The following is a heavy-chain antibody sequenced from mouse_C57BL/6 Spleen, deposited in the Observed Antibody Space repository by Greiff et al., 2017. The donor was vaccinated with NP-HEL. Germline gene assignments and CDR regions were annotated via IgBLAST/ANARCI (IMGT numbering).Heavy chain of an antibody. D-gene: IGHD1-1*01. CDR3: ARRGYYGSPSYCYFDV. J-gene: IGHJ1*03. CDR2: IDPSDSAT. V-gene: IGHV1-52*01. Sequence: QVQLQQPGAELVRPGSSVKLSCKASGYTFTSYWMHWVKQRPIQGLEWIGNIDPSDSATHYNQKFKDKATLTVDKSSSTAYMQLSSLTSEDSAVYYCARRGYYGSPSYCYFDVWGTGTTVTVSS. CDR1: GYTFTSYW.